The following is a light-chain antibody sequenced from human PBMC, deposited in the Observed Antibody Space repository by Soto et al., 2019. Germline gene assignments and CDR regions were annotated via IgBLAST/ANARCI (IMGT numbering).Light chain of an antibody. Sequence: QSALTQPRSVSGSPGQTVTISCTGNSSDVGGYNYVSWYQQHPGQAPKVLIYEVTKRPSGVPDRFSGSKSGNTASLTISGRHAEDEADYYCCSYAGSYDWVFGGGTKVTVL. CDR2: EVT. CDR1: SSDVGGYNY. CDR3: CSYAGSYDWV. V-gene: IGLV2-11*01. J-gene: IGLJ3*02.